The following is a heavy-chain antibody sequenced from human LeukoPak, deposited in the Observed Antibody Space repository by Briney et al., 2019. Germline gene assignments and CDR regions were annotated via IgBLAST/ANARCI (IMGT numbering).Heavy chain of an antibody. CDR3: ARDSVPWNYDY. D-gene: IGHD1-7*01. V-gene: IGHV3-33*01. J-gene: IGHJ4*02. CDR2: IWYDGSNK. CDR1: GFTFSSYG. Sequence: AGGSLRLSCAASGFTFSSYGMRWVRQAPGKGLEWVAVIWYDGSNKYYADSVKGRFTISRDNAKNSLYLQMNSLRAEDTAVYYCARDSVPWNYDYWGQGTLVTVSS.